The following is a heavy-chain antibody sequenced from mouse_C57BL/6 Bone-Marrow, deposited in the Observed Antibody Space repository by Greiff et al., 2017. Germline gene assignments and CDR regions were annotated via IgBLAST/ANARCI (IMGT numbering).Heavy chain of an antibody. Sequence: QVQLQQPGAELVRPGTSVKLSCKASGYTFTSYWMHWVKQRPGQGLEWIGVIDPSDSYTNYNQKFKGKATLTVDTSSSTAYMQLSSLTSEDSAVYYCARCDCTWCAYWGQGTLVTVSA. V-gene: IGHV1-59*01. J-gene: IGHJ3*01. CDR3: ARCDCTWCAY. CDR2: IDPSDSYT. CDR1: GYTFTSYW.